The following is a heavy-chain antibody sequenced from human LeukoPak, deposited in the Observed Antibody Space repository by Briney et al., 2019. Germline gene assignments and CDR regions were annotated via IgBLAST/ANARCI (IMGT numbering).Heavy chain of an antibody. V-gene: IGHV3-30-3*01. CDR2: ISYDGSNK. D-gene: IGHD3-3*01. CDR1: GFTFSSYA. Sequence: GGSLRLSCAASGFTFSSYAMHWVRRAPGKGLEWVAVISYDGSNKYYADSVKGRFTISRDNSKNTLYLQMNSLRAEDTAVYYCARDHYDFWSGYSDYWGQGTLVTVSS. CDR3: ARDHYDFWSGYSDY. J-gene: IGHJ4*02.